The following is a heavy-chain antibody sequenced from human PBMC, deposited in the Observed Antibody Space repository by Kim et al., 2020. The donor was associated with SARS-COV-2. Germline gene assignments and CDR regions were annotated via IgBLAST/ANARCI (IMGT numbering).Heavy chain of an antibody. V-gene: IGHV4-59*09. CDR3: ARGSSTIFGVVNYYMDV. Sequence: LKSRVTISVDTSKNQFSLKLSSVTAADTAVYYCARGSSTIFGVVNYYMDVWGKGTTVTVSS. J-gene: IGHJ6*03. D-gene: IGHD3-3*01.